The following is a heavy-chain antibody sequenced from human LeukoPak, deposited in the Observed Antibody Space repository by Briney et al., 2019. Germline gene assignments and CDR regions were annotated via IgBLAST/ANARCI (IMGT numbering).Heavy chain of an antibody. CDR2: INHSGST. V-gene: IGHV4-34*01. J-gene: IGHJ4*02. D-gene: IGHD3-22*01. CDR3: ARQRRALYYYDSSGQFLFDY. CDR1: GGSFSGYY. Sequence: SETLSLTCAVYGGSFSGYYWSWIRQPPGKGLDWIGEINHSGSTNYNPSLKSRVTISVDTSKKQFSLKLSSVTAADTAVYYCARQRRALYYYDSSGQFLFDYWGQGTLVTVSS.